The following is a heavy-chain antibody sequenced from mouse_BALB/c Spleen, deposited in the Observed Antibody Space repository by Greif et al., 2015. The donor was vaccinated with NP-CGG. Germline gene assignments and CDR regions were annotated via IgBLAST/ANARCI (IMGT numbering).Heavy chain of an antibody. J-gene: IGHJ2*01. CDR2: ISYDGSN. Sequence: EVKLMESGPGLVKPSQSLSLTCPVTGYSITSGYYWNWIRQFPGNKLEWMGYISYDGSNNYNPSLKNRISITRDTSKNQFFLKLNSVTTEDTATYYCAREGDYGPYYFDYWGQGTTLTVSS. CDR3: AREGDYGPYYFDY. V-gene: IGHV3-6*02. CDR1: GYSITSGYY. D-gene: IGHD1-2*01.